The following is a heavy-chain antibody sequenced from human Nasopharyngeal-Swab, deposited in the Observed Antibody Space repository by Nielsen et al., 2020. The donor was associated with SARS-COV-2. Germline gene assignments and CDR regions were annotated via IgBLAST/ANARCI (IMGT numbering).Heavy chain of an antibody. J-gene: IGHJ4*02. CDR2: ISSNSDTK. CDR1: GFTFSNFR. CDR3: ASGTYDNAPG. Sequence: GGSLRLSCAASGFTFSNFRMNWVRQAPGQGREWVSCISSNSDTKYYADSVKGRFTISRDNAKNSLYLQMNSLRHEDTAVYYCASGTYDNAPGWGQGTLVTVSS. D-gene: IGHD1-1*01. V-gene: IGHV3-48*02.